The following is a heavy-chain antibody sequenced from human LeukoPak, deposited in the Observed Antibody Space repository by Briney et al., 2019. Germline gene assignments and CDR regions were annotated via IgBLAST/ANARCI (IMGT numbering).Heavy chain of an antibody. J-gene: IGHJ4*02. Sequence: PGGSLRLSCAPSGLTFSSYSMKWVRQAPGKGREWVSSISSSSSYIYYADSVKGRFTISRDNAKNSLYLQMNSLRAEDTAVYYCARDFYINGDSGDYWGQGTLVTVSS. CDR1: GLTFSSYS. CDR3: ARDFYINGDSGDY. V-gene: IGHV3-21*01. CDR2: ISSSSSYI. D-gene: IGHD4-17*01.